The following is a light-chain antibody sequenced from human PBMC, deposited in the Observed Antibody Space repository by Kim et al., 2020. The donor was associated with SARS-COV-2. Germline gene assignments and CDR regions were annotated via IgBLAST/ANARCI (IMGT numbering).Light chain of an antibody. V-gene: IGKV1-5*03. CDR1: QTISTW. J-gene: IGKJ2*01. CDR3: QHYSRFPYT. CDR2: LAS. Sequence: SSVGDRVTITCRASQTISTWLAWYQQKPGKAPNLLIYLASTLETGVPSRFIGSGSGTEFTLTIDSLQPDDFATYFCQHYSRFPYTFGQGTKVDIK.